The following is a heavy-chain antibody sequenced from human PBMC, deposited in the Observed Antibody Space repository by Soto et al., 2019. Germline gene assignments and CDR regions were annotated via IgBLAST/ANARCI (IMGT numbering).Heavy chain of an antibody. CDR1: GGSIDSSNYF. Sequence: RLQESGPGLVKPSETLSLTCAVSGGSIDSSNYFWGWIRQSPKTGLEWIGTIYSSGSTYYNPSLKSRITMSIDTSKSQFSLNLGSVTAADTAVYYCTRRRFGVRGVTTMDVWGPGTTVTVSS. D-gene: IGHD3-10*01. J-gene: IGHJ6*02. CDR3: TRRRFGVRGVTTMDV. CDR2: IYSSGST. V-gene: IGHV4-39*01.